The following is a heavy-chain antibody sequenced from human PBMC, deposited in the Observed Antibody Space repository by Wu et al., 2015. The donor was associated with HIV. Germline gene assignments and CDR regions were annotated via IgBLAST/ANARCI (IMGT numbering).Heavy chain of an antibody. CDR2: ISAYNGNT. D-gene: IGHD6-19*01. CDR1: GYTFTSYG. J-gene: IGHJ4*02. V-gene: IGHV1-18*01. CDR3: ARGDVAVAGTFDY. Sequence: LVAVWSVRVKKPGAVSEGTSCKASGYTFTSYGISWVRQAPGQGLEWMGWISAYNGNTNYAQKLQGRVTMPTDTSTSTAYMELSSLRSEDTAVYYCARGDVAVAGTFDYWGQGTLVTVSS.